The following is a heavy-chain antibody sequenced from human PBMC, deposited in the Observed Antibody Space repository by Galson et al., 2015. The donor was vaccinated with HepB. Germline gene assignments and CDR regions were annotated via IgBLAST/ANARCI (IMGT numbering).Heavy chain of an antibody. J-gene: IGHJ4*02. D-gene: IGHD4/OR15-4a*01. CDR1: GYTFTTYY. CDR2: INPGDGST. V-gene: IGHV1-46*03. Sequence: SVKVSCKASGYTFTTYYMHWVRQAPGQGLEWMGIINPGDGSTTYAQRFQGRVTMTRDTSTSTVYMELSSLRSEDTAVFYCTRGLGAYGAYFDKWGQGTLVTVSS. CDR3: TRGLGAYGAYFDK.